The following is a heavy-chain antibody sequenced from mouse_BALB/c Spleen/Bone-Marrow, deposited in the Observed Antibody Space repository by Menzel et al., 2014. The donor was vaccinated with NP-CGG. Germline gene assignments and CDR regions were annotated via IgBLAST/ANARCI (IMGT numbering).Heavy chain of an antibody. J-gene: IGHJ3*01. CDR1: GFNIKDTY. CDR3: SSYYYGRSSFAC. D-gene: IGHD1-1*01. CDR2: IDPANGNT. Sequence: EVQLQQSGAELVKPGASVKLSCTASGFNIKDTYIHWVKQRPEQGLEWIGRIDPANGNTKYDPKFQGEATITTDTSSNTAYLQLSSLTSEDTAVYYCSSYYYGRSSFACWGQGTLVTVSA. V-gene: IGHV14-3*02.